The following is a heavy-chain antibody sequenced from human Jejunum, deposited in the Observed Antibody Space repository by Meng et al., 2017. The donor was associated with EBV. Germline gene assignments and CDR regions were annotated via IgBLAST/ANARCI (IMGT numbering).Heavy chain of an antibody. CDR2: INEDGTHT. Sequence: EVQLVESGGGFLQPGGSLRLSCVVSGYTFSNYWMHWVRQTPGKGLVWVSRINEDGTHTDYADSVKGRFTISRDNAKNTLTLQMNSLRVEDTAVYYCSRDLRGPFDYWGQGTLVTVSS. D-gene: IGHD3-16*01. CDR1: GYTFSNYW. CDR3: SRDLRGPFDY. J-gene: IGHJ4*02. V-gene: IGHV3-74*01.